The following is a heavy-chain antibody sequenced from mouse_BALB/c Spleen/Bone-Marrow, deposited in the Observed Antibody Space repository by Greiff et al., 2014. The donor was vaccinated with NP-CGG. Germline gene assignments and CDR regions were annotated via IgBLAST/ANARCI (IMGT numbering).Heavy chain of an antibody. CDR2: ISSGSSTI. D-gene: IGHD2-14*01. V-gene: IGHV5-17*02. CDR3: ARLRRYDGYFDY. Sequence: EVQVLESGGGLVQPGGSRKLSCAASGFTFSGFGMHWVRQAPEKGLEWVAYISSGSSTIYYADTVKGRFTISRDNPKNTLFLQMTSLRSEDTAMYYCARLRRYDGYFDYWGQGTTLTVSS. CDR1: GFTFSGFG. J-gene: IGHJ2*01.